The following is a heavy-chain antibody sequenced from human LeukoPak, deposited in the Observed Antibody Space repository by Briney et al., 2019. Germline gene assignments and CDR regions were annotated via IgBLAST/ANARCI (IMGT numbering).Heavy chain of an antibody. J-gene: IGHJ4*02. CDR3: ARDLRGDGYNADY. D-gene: IGHD5-24*01. CDR2: INPNSGGT. Sequence: ASVKVSCKASGYTFTGYYMHWARQAPGQGLEWMGRINPNSGGTNYAQKFQGRVTMTRDTSISTAYMELSRLRSDDTAVYYCARDLRGDGYNADYWGQGTLVTVSS. CDR1: GYTFTGYY. V-gene: IGHV1-2*06.